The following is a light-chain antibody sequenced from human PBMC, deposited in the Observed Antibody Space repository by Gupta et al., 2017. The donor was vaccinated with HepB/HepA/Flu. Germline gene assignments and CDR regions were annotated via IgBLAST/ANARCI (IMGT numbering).Light chain of an antibody. J-gene: IGLJ2*01. Sequence: SELTQDPAGAGALGQQVRTTSQGDSLRSYYASWYQKKPGQAHVLVIYGKNNRPSGIPDRFSGSSSGNTASLTITGAQAEDEADYYCYSRDSSGNHLVFGGGTKLTVL. CDR1: SLRSYY. V-gene: IGLV3-19*01. CDR2: GKN. CDR3: YSRDSSGNHLV.